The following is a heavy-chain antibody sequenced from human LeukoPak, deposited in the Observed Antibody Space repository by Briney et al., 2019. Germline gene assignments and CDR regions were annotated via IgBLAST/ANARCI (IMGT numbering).Heavy chain of an antibody. Sequence: SVKVSCKASGGTFSSYAISWVRQAPGQGLEWMGGIIPIFGTANYAQKFQGRVTITTDESTSTAYMALSSLRSEDTAVYYCARWDYYDYVWGSYRDIYYFDYWGQGTLVTVSS. CDR3: ARWDYYDYVWGSYRDIYYFDY. D-gene: IGHD3-16*02. J-gene: IGHJ4*02. CDR2: IIPIFGTA. V-gene: IGHV1-69*05. CDR1: GGTFSSYA.